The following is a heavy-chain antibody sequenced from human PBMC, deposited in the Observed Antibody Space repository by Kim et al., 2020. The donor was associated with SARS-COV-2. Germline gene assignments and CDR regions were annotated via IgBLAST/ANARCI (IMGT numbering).Heavy chain of an antibody. CDR1: GFTFSSFA. D-gene: IGHD6-13*01. V-gene: IGHV3-23*01. CDR2: ISGSGGCT. CDR3: AKAGGAAAGTGRLFDP. Sequence: GGSLRLSCAASGFTFSSFAMNWVRQAPGKGLEWVSAISGSGGCTYYADSVKGRFTISRDNSKNTLYLQMNSLRAEDTAVYYCAKAGGAAAGTGRLFDPWGQGTLVTVSS. J-gene: IGHJ5*02.